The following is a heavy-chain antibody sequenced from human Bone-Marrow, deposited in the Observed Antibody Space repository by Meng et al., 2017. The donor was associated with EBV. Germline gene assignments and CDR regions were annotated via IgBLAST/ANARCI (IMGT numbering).Heavy chain of an antibody. Sequence: QGPLVQSGAEVKKPGSSVKVSCNASGVTFSSYAIRSVRQAPGQGLEWMGGLIPDFGTPDYAPNYQDRVTITADESTSTAYLELNSLTTEDTAIYYCARESGRGYTPDFWGQGTLVTVSS. J-gene: IGHJ4*02. CDR3: ARESGRGYTPDF. CDR2: LIPDFGTP. D-gene: IGHD3-10*01. V-gene: IGHV1-69*01. CDR1: GVTFSSYA.